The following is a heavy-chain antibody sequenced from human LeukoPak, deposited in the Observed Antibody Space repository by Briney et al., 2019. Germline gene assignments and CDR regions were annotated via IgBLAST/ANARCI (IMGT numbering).Heavy chain of an antibody. CDR1: GGTFSSYA. D-gene: IGHD6-19*01. J-gene: IGHJ4*02. CDR2: IIPIFGTA. Sequence: GASVKVSCKASGGTFSSYAISWVRQAPGQGLEWMGGIIPIFGTANYAQKFQGRVTITADKSTSTAYMELSSLRSEDTAVYYCARAEQWLVTPFDYWGQGTLVTVSS. CDR3: ARAEQWLVTPFDY. V-gene: IGHV1-69*06.